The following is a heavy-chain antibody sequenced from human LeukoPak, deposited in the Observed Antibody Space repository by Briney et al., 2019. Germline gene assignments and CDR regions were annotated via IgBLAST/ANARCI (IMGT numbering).Heavy chain of an antibody. J-gene: IGHJ4*02. CDR3: ATVLPQANDFWSGYPNFDY. D-gene: IGHD3-3*01. Sequence: AASVKVSCKVSGYTLTELSMHWVRQAPGKGLEWIGGFDREDGETIYAQKFQGRVTMTEDTSTDTAYMELSSLRSEDTAVYYCATVLPQANDFWSGYPNFDYWGPGTLVTVSS. CDR2: FDREDGET. CDR1: GYTLTELS. V-gene: IGHV1-24*01.